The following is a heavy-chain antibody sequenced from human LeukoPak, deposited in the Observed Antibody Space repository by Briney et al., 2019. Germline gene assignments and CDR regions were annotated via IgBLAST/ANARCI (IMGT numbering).Heavy chain of an antibody. J-gene: IGHJ4*02. CDR3: AASDSSSWYLFDY. V-gene: IGHV4-31*03. Sequence: PPETLSLTCTVSGGSISSGGYYWSWIRQHPGKGLEWIGYIYYSGSTYYNPSLKSRVTISVDTSKNQFSLKLSSVTAADTAVYYCAASDSSSWYLFDYWGQGTLVTVSS. D-gene: IGHD6-13*01. CDR2: IYYSGST. CDR1: GGSISSGGYY.